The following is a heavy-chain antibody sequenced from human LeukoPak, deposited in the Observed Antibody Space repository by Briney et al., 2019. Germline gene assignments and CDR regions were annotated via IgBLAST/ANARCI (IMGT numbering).Heavy chain of an antibody. J-gene: IGHJ4*02. CDR3: AREDVAVDY. CDR2: ISSSGSTI. V-gene: IGHV3-48*04. Sequence: GGSLRLSCAASGFTFSSYGMHWVRQAPGKGLEWVSYISSSGSTIYYADSVKGRFTISRDNAKNSLYLQMNSLRAEDTAVYYCAREDVAVDYWGQGTLVTVSS. CDR1: GFTFSSYG. D-gene: IGHD2-15*01.